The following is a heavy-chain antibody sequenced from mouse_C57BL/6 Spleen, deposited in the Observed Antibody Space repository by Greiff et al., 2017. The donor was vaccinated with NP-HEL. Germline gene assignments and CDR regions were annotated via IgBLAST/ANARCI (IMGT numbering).Heavy chain of an antibody. CDR1: GFTFSSYA. V-gene: IGHV5-4*01. CDR3: ARDGVDGYSYAMDY. J-gene: IGHJ4*01. D-gene: IGHD2-3*01. CDR2: ISDGGSYT. Sequence: EVHLVESGGGLVKPGGSLKLSCAASGFTFSSYAMSWVRQTPEKRLEWVATISDGGSYTYYPDNVKGRFTISRDNAKNNLYLQMSHLKSEDTAMYYCARDGVDGYSYAMDYWGQGTSVTVSS.